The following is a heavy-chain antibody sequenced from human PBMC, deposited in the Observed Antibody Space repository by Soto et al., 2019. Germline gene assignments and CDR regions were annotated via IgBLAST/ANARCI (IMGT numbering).Heavy chain of an antibody. D-gene: IGHD2-15*01. CDR2: IYYSGST. CDR1: GGSISSGGYY. V-gene: IGHV4-31*03. CDR3: ARELGYCSGGSCRFFWFDP. Sequence: SETLSLTCTVSGGSISSGGYYWSWIRQHPGEGLEWIGYIYYSGSTYYNPSLKSRVTISVDTSKNQFSLKLSSVTAADTAVYYCARELGYCSGGSCRFFWFDPWGQGTLVTVSS. J-gene: IGHJ5*02.